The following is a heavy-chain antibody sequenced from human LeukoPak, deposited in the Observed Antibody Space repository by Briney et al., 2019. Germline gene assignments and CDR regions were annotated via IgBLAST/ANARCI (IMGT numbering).Heavy chain of an antibody. CDR3: ASEYRSSSRPVDY. J-gene: IGHJ4*02. V-gene: IGHV3-74*01. D-gene: IGHD6-6*01. CDR1: GFTFSNYW. CDR2: INTDGSST. Sequence: GGSLRLSCAASGFTFSNYWVHWVRQAPGKGLVWVSRINTDGSSTSYADSVKGRFTISRDNAKNTLYLQMNSLRAEDTAVYYCASEYRSSSRPVDYWGQGTLVTVSS.